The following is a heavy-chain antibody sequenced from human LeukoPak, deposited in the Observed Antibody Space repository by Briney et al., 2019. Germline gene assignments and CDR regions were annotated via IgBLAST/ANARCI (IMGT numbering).Heavy chain of an antibody. J-gene: IGHJ3*02. CDR2: IWYDGSNK. Sequence: PGRSLILSCAASGFTFSSYGMHWVRQAPGKGLEWVAVIWYDGSNKYYADSVKGRFTISRDNSKNTLYLQMNSLRAEDTAVYYCARGHFYDSSDYYHDAFDIWGQGTMVTVSS. CDR3: ARGHFYDSSDYYHDAFDI. D-gene: IGHD3-22*01. V-gene: IGHV3-33*01. CDR1: GFTFSSYG.